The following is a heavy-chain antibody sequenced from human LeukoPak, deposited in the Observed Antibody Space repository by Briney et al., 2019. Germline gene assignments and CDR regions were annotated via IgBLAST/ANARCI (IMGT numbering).Heavy chain of an antibody. Sequence: GGSLRLSCAASGFTFSSYTMNWVRQPPGKGLEWVSNIGTSSTTIYYADSVKGRFTISRDNSKNTLYLQMNSLRAEDTAVYYCARGGSGSPFDPWGQGTLVTVSS. CDR2: IGTSSTTI. V-gene: IGHV3-48*01. CDR3: ARGGSGSPFDP. CDR1: GFTFSSYT. D-gene: IGHD3-10*01. J-gene: IGHJ5*02.